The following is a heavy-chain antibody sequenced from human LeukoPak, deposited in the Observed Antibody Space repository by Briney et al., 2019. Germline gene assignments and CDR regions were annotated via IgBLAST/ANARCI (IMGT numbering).Heavy chain of an antibody. CDR3: ARVFRGYSYGPFDY. Sequence: SETLSLTCTVSGGSISSDYWSWIRQPPGKGLEWIGYIYSSGSTNYNPSLKSRVTISVDTSKNQFSLRLSSVTAADTAVYYCARVFRGYSYGPFDYWGQGTLVTVSS. V-gene: IGHV4-59*01. J-gene: IGHJ4*02. CDR2: IYSSGST. D-gene: IGHD5-18*01. CDR1: GGSISSDY.